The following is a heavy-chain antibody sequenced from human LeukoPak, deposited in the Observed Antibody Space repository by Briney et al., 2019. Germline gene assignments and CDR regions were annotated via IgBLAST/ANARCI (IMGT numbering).Heavy chain of an antibody. CDR2: IYYSGTT. Sequence: SETLSLTCTVSGGSISSYYWSWIRQPPGKGLEWIGYIYYSGTTKYNPSLKSRVTISVDTSKNQFSLKLNSLTAADTAVYYCARGHTESADDYGNWFHPWGQGTLVTVSS. CDR1: GGSISSYY. J-gene: IGHJ5*02. D-gene: IGHD5-12*01. V-gene: IGHV4-59*01. CDR3: ARGHTESADDYGNWFHP.